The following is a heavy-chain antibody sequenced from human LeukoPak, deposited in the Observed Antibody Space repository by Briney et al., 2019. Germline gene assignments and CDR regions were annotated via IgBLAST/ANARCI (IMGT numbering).Heavy chain of an antibody. J-gene: IGHJ4*02. D-gene: IGHD2-2*01. Sequence: GGSLRLSRAASEFTFSSYAMSWVRQAPGKGLEWVSAISGSGGSTYYADSVKGRFTISRDNSKNTLYLQMNSLRAEDTAVYYCAKDLGDCSSTSCYDFDYWGQGTLVTVSS. CDR2: ISGSGGST. CDR1: EFTFSSYA. CDR3: AKDLGDCSSTSCYDFDY. V-gene: IGHV3-23*01.